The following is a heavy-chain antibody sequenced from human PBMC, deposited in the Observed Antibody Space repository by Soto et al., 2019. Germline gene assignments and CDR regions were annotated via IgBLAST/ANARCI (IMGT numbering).Heavy chain of an antibody. V-gene: IGHV1-69*12. J-gene: IGHJ6*02. CDR3: ARDNDRIQLAGNYCYILDV. D-gene: IGHD3-3*02. Sequence: QVQLVQSGAEMKEPGSSVKVSCKTSGGTFSSSAISWLRQAPGQGLEWMGGIIPLFRTPDYAQKFQGRVTIAADESTRTAYMELSSLRSEDTAGYYCARDNDRIQLAGNYCYILDVWGQGTTIPVSS. CDR2: IIPLFRTP. CDR1: GGTFSSSA.